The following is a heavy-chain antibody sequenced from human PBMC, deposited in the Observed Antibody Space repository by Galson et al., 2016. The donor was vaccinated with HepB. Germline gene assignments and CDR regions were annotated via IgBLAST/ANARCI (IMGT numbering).Heavy chain of an antibody. CDR3: ARHTPEFQMGD. CDR1: GDSVSYGGHY. Sequence: SETLSLTCVVSGDSVSYGGHYWGWIRQTPGKGLEWIGSRHSSGSVYYNPSLRSRVSISVDSSRNHLSLKLNTVTAADSAVYDCARHTPEFQMGDWGQGTLVTVSS. D-gene: IGHD1-26*01. J-gene: IGHJ4*02. V-gene: IGHV4-39*01. CDR2: RHSSGSV.